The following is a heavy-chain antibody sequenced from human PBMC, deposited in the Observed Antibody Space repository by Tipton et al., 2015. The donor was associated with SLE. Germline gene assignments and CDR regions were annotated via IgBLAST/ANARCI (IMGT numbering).Heavy chain of an antibody. D-gene: IGHD5-12*01. CDR1: GYTFTSND. J-gene: IGHJ4*02. V-gene: IGHV1-18*01. CDR3: ALRWPDTWTTVY. CDR2: MIPNNGNT. Sequence: QLVQSGAEVKKPGASVKVSCKASGYTFTSNDIVWVRQAPGQGLEWMGWMIPNNGNTNYAQKLQGRVTMTTDTSTSTAYMELRSLRSDDTAVYYCALRWPDTWTTVYWGQGTLVTVSS.